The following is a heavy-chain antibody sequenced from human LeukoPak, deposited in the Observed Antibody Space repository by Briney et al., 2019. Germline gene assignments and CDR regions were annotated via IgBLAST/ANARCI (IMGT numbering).Heavy chain of an antibody. D-gene: IGHD2-2*01. V-gene: IGHV3-33*01. Sequence: GRPLRLSCAPSGFTFSSYAMHWVRQPPGKGPEWVAVIWYDGDKKYYADSVKGRFTISRDNSKNTPYLQMNSPRAEDTAVYYCARGSSSHWYLFDYWGQGTLVTVSS. CDR3: ARGSSSHWYLFDY. J-gene: IGHJ4*02. CDR1: GFTFSSYA. CDR2: IWYDGDKK.